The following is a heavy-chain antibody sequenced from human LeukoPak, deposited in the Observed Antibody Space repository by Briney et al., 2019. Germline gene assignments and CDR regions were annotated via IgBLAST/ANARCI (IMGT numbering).Heavy chain of an antibody. CDR1: VFTFTTYW. J-gene: IGHJ3*02. Sequence: PRGSLRLSCGPSVFTFTTYWMSWVGQAPGNGRGWVANIKHDVSENHYMNSLKGRFTISRDNAKNSLYLQMNSLRAEYTAVYYCARGDYYDSSEYQGGHFSDAFDIWGQGTMVTVSS. CDR2: IKHDVSEN. V-gene: IGHV3-7*01. CDR3: ARGDYYDSSEYQGGHFSDAFDI. D-gene: IGHD3-22*01.